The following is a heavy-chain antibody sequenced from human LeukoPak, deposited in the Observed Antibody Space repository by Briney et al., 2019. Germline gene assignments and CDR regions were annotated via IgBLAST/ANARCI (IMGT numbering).Heavy chain of an antibody. D-gene: IGHD4-17*01. V-gene: IGHV3-23*01. CDR3: AREGLRTPFDY. CDR2: ISGTGGSS. Sequence: GGSLRLSCAASGLTFSLYAMSWVRQTPGRGLEWVSVISGTGGSSYYSDSVKGRFNISRDNYKNTLYLRMNSLRADDTAVYYCAREGLRTPFDYWGQGNLVSVSS. J-gene: IGHJ4*02. CDR1: GLTFSLYA.